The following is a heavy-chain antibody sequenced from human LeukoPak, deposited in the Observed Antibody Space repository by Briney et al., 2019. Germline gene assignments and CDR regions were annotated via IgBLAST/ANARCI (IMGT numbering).Heavy chain of an antibody. J-gene: IGHJ4*02. V-gene: IGHV3-43*02. CDR1: RFTFDDYA. CDR2: ISGDGTRT. CDR3: ANVPDYGEFIFDY. Sequence: GGSLRLSCAASRFTFDDYAMHWVSHAPGKGLEWVSLISGDGTRTYYADSVKGRFTISRDNSKNSLYLQMNSLRTADTALYYCANVPDYGEFIFDYWGQGTLVTVFS. D-gene: IGHD4-17*01.